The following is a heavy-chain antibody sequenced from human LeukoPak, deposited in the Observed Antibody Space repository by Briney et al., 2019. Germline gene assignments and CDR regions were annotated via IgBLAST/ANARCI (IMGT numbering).Heavy chain of an antibody. V-gene: IGHV1-2*02. CDR3: ARGAHLLERLRGAAYYYYYYMDV. Sequence: ASVKVSCKASGYTFTGYYMHWVRQAPGQGLEWMGWINPNSGGTNYAQKFQGRVTMTRDTSISTAYMELSRLRSDDTAVYYCARGAHLLERLRGAAYYYYYYMDVWGKGTTVTISS. J-gene: IGHJ6*03. CDR2: INPNSGGT. D-gene: IGHD1-1*01. CDR1: GYTFTGYY.